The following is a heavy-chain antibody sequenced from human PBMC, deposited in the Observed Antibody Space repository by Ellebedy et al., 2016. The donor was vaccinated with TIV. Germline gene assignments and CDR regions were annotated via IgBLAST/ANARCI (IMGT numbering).Heavy chain of an antibody. CDR3: ARHHGGIGFGELPNFDY. Sequence: SETLSLTCTVSGGSISSYYWSWIRQPPGKGLEWIGYIYYSGSTNYNPSLKSRVTISVDTSKNQFSLKLSSVTAADTAVYYCARHHGGIGFGELPNFDYWGQGTLVTVSS. CDR1: GGSISSYY. D-gene: IGHD3-10*01. J-gene: IGHJ4*02. CDR2: IYYSGST. V-gene: IGHV4-59*08.